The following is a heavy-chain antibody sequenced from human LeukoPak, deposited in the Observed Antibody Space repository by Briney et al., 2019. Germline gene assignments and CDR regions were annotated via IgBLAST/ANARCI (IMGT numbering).Heavy chain of an antibody. CDR3: VRVASGYNYGSWFDP. V-gene: IGHV1-2*02. D-gene: IGHD5-18*01. CDR2: INPNSGAT. CDR1: GYTFTGYF. Sequence: GASVKVSYKASGYTFTGYFMHWVRQAPGQGLEWMGLINPNSGATNYAQKFQDRVTMTRDTSITTAYMELGRLNSDDTAVYYCVRVASGYNYGSWFDPWGQGTLVTVSS. J-gene: IGHJ5*02.